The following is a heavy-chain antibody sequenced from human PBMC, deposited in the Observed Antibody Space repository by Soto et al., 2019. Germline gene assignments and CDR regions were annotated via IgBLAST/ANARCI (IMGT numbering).Heavy chain of an antibody. CDR2: INAGNGNT. V-gene: IGHV1-3*01. D-gene: IGHD2-15*01. CDR3: TRGLTPDWPHWFDP. J-gene: IGHJ5*02. CDR1: GYTFTSYA. Sequence: ASVKVSCKASGYTFTSYAMHWVRQAPGQRLEWMGWINAGNGNTKYSQKFQGRVTITRDTSASTAYMELSSLRSEDTAMYYCTRGLTPDWPHWFDPWGQGTLVTVSS.